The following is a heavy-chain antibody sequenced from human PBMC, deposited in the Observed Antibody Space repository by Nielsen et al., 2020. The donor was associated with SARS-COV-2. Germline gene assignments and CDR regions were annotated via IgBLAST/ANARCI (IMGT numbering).Heavy chain of an antibody. CDR3: ARMGFRRNAFDI. J-gene: IGHJ3*02. CDR2: IYYSGST. V-gene: IGHV4-31*03. CDR1: GGSISSGGYY. Sequence: SETLSLTCTVSGGSISSGGYYWSWIRQHPGKGLEWIGYIYYSGSTYYNPSLKSRVTISVDTSKNQFSLKLSSVTAADTAVYYCARMGFRRNAFDIWGQGTMVTVSS. D-gene: IGHD1-14*01.